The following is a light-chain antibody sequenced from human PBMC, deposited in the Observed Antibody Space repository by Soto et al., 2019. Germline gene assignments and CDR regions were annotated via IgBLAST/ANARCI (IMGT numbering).Light chain of an antibody. CDR2: GAS. CDR3: QQYGSSPPWT. V-gene: IGKV3-20*01. Sequence: EIMLTQSPGTLSLSPGERATLSCRASQSVSSSYLAWYQQKPGQAPRLLIYGASSRATGIPDRFSGSGSGTDFTFTISRLEPEDFAVYYCQQYGSSPPWTFGQGTKVDIK. J-gene: IGKJ1*01. CDR1: QSVSSSY.